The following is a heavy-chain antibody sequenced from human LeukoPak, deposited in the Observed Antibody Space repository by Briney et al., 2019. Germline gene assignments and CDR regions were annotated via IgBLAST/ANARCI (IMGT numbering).Heavy chain of an antibody. CDR2: INPNSGGT. J-gene: IGHJ4*02. CDR1: GGTFSSYA. D-gene: IGHD5-18*01. Sequence: ASVKVSCKASGGTFSSYAISWVRQAPGQGLEWMGWINPNSGGTNYAQKFQGRVTMTRDTSISTAYMELSRLRSDDTAVYYCARLSYSYGVYYFDYWGQGTLVTVSS. CDR3: ARLSYSYGVYYFDY. V-gene: IGHV1-2*02.